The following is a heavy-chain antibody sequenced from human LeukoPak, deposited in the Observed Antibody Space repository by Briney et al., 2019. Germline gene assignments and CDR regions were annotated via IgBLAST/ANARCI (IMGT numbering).Heavy chain of an antibody. CDR3: ARHTAEKYNWFDR. D-gene: IGHD5-24*01. J-gene: IGHJ5*02. V-gene: IGHV4-59*08. CDR1: GGSISNYY. CDR2: IYYSGST. Sequence: SETLSLTCTVSGGSISNYYWSWIRQPPGKGLEWIGYIYYSGSTNYNPSLKSRVTISVDTSKNQFSLKMSSVTAADTAVYYCARHTAEKYNWFDRWGQGTLVTVSS.